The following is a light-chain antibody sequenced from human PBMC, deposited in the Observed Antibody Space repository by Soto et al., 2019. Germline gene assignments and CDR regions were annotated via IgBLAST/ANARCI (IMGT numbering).Light chain of an antibody. V-gene: IGLV2-14*01. J-gene: IGLJ1*01. CDR3: SSFTTSRTYV. CDR1: SSDVGYYNY. CDR2: EVN. Sequence: QSALIQPASVSGSPGQSITISCTGTSSDVGYYNYVTWYQQHPDKVPKVIIFEVNNRPSGISNRFSGSKSGITASLTISGLQTEDEADYYCSSFTTSRTYVFGSGTKVTVL.